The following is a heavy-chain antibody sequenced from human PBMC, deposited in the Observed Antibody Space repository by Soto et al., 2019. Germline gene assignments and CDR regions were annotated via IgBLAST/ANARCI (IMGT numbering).Heavy chain of an antibody. J-gene: IGHJ6*02. V-gene: IGHV4-34*01. CDR2: INHSGST. D-gene: IGHD1-26*01. Sequence: PSETLSLTCAVYGGSFSGYYWSWIRQPPGKGLEWIGEINHSGSTNYNPSLKSRVTISVDTSKNQFSLKLSSVTAADTAVYYCARGRSKPYYYGMDVWGQGTTVTVSS. CDR1: GGSFSGYY. CDR3: ARGRSKPYYYGMDV.